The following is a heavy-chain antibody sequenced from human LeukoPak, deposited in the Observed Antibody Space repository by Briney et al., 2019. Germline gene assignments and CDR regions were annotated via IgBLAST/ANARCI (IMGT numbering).Heavy chain of an antibody. V-gene: IGHV4-30-4*01. J-gene: IGHJ4*02. CDR1: GGSISSGYYY. CDR2: IYYGGT. D-gene: IGHD6-6*01. CDR3: ARGTWSSSIDY. Sequence: SGTLSLTCTVSGGSISSGYYYWSWIRQPPGKGLEYIGYIYYGGTYYNPSLKSQVTISVDTSKNQFSLKLSSVTAADTAVYYCARGTWSSSIDYWGQGTLVTVSS.